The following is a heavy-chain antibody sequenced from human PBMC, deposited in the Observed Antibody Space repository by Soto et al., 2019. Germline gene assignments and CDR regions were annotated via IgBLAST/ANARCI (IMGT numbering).Heavy chain of an antibody. J-gene: IGHJ6*02. D-gene: IGHD6-13*01. V-gene: IGHV5-51*01. Sequence: PGESLKISCKGSGYSFTSYWIGWVRQMPGKGLEWMGIIYPGDSDTRYSPSFQGQVTISADKSISTAYLQWSSLKASDTAMYYCARTSAAGKYYYGMDVRGQGSTVTGSS. CDR1: GYSFTSYW. CDR3: ARTSAAGKYYYGMDV. CDR2: IYPGDSDT.